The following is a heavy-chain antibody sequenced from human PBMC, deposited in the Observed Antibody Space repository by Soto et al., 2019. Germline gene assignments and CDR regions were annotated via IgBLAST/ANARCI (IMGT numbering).Heavy chain of an antibody. V-gene: IGHV1-8*01. CDR3: AREVTTQGFDP. Sequence: GSSVKVSCKASGYTFTSYDINWVRQATGQGLEWMGWMNPNSGNTGYAQKFQGRVTMTRNTSMSTAYMELSSLRSEDTAVYYCAREVTTQGFDPWGQGTLVTLSS. J-gene: IGHJ5*02. D-gene: IGHD4-17*01. CDR1: GYTFTSYD. CDR2: MNPNSGNT.